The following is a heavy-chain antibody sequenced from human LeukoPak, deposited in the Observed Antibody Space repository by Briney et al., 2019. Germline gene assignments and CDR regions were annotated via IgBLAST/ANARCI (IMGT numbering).Heavy chain of an antibody. V-gene: IGHV4-30-2*01. CDR2: IYHSGST. D-gene: IGHD3-22*01. CDR1: SGSISSNNYY. Sequence: PSETLSLTCTVSSGSISSNNYYWGWVRQPPGKGLEWIGYIYHSGSTYYNPSLKSRVTISVDRSKNQFSLKLSSVTAADTAVYYCARGSLDMIVSAFDIWGQGTMVTVSS. J-gene: IGHJ3*02. CDR3: ARGSLDMIVSAFDI.